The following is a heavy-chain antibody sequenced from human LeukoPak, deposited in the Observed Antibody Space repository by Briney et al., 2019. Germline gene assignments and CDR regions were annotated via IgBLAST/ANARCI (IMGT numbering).Heavy chain of an antibody. CDR3: ARGSTSWYYFDY. CDR1: GFTFINYE. D-gene: IGHD2-2*01. J-gene: IGHJ4*02. CDR2: ITTSGRTI. Sequence: GSLRLSCAASGFTFINYEMNWVRQAPGKGLEWVSYITTSGRTINYAGSVKGRFTISRDNAKNSVFLQMSSLRAEDTAIYYCARGSTSWYYFDYWGQGALVTVSS. V-gene: IGHV3-48*03.